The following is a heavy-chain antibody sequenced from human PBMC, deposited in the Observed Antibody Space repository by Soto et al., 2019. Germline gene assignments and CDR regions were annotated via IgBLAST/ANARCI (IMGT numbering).Heavy chain of an antibody. CDR2: LSGSGDNT. J-gene: IGHJ4*02. CDR1: GFTFSSYA. CDR3: AKLPSPAY. Sequence: EVQLLESGGGLVQPGGSLRLSCAASGFTFSSYAMSWVRQAPGKGLEWVSGLSGSGDNTHYADSVKGRFTISRDNSKDTVYLQMNSLRADDTAVYHCAKLPSPAYWGQGTLVTVSS. V-gene: IGHV3-23*01.